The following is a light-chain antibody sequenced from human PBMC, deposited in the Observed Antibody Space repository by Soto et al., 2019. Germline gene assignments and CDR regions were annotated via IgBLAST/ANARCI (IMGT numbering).Light chain of an antibody. Sequence: DIKLTQSPSSLSASLGDRVTITCRARLRISKYLNWYQQKPGNAPKLLIYGASTLQSGVPSSFSGSGSGTDFTLTITNLQPEDSATYFCQQSHSTPLTFGGGTKLEI. J-gene: IGKJ4*01. CDR3: QQSHSTPLT. CDR2: GAS. V-gene: IGKV1-39*01. CDR1: LRISKY.